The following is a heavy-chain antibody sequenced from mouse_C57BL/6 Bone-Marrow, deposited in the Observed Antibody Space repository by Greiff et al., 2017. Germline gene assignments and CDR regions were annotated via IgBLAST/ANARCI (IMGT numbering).Heavy chain of an antibody. V-gene: IGHV1-74*01. J-gene: IGHJ2*01. CDR2: IHPSDSET. D-gene: IGHD1-1*01. CDR1: GYSFTHFW. CDR3: ARTLYGSRNYFDY. Sequence: VQLQQPGAELVRPGTSVKLSCKASGYSFTHFWMNWVKQRPGQGLEWHAMIHPSDSETRLNQKFKDRAKLTVDKSSNTAYMQLASPTSEDSAVYYCARTLYGSRNYFDYWGQGTALTVSS.